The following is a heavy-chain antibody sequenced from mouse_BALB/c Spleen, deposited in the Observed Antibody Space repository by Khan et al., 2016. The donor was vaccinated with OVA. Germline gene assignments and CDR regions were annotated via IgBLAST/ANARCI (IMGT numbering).Heavy chain of an antibody. V-gene: IGHV1-4*01. CDR1: GYTFTTYT. CDR2: INPSNGYT. Sequence: QVHVKQSGAELARPGASVKTSCKASGYTFTTYTMHWVKQRPGQGLEWIGYINPSNGYTNYNQKFKDKSTLTADKSSSTAYMQLSSLTSDYSAVYYCAREGAYYRSDGWFSYWGQGTLVTVSA. J-gene: IGHJ3*01. CDR3: AREGAYYRSDGWFSY. D-gene: IGHD2-14*01.